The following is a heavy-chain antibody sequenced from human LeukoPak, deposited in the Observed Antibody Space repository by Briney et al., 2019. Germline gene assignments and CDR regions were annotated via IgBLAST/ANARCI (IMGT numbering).Heavy chain of an antibody. CDR1: GFSLSTREMC. CDR2: IDWDDDK. CDR3: ARMTPDSPSFDY. D-gene: IGHD2-21*01. V-gene: IGHV2-70*17. J-gene: IGHJ4*02. Sequence: SGPALVKPTQTLTLTCTFSGFSLSTREMCEAWIRQPPGKALEWLARIDWDDDKFYSTSLKTRLTISKDTSKNQVVLTMTNMDPVDTATYYCARMTPDSPSFDYWGQGTLVTVSS.